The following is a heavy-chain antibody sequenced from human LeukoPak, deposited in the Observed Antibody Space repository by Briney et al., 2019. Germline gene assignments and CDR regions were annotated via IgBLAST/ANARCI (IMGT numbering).Heavy chain of an antibody. V-gene: IGHV1-18*04. Sequence: ASVKVSCKASGYTFTSYGISWVRQAPGQGLEWMGWISAYNGNTNYAQKLQGRVTMTTDTSTSTAYMELRSLRSDDTAVYYCARTGSIVVVPTPLDYWGQGTLVIVSS. CDR1: GYTFTSYG. D-gene: IGHD2-2*01. J-gene: IGHJ4*02. CDR3: ARTGSIVVVPTPLDY. CDR2: ISAYNGNT.